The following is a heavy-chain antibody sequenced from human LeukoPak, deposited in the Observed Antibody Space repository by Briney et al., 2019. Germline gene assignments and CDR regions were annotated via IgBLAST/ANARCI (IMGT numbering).Heavy chain of an antibody. V-gene: IGHV4-39*02. D-gene: IGHD3-16*01. CDR3: ASAPRQGSIGGLDY. J-gene: IGHJ4*02. CDR2: IYYTGTT. CDR1: GGSISSSTYY. Sequence: PSETLSLTCTVSGGSISSSTYYWGWIRRPPGQGLEWIGAIYYTGTTYYNPSLRSRVTISVDTSKNHFSLNLSSVTAADTALYYCASAPRQGSIGGLDYWGQGTLVTVSS.